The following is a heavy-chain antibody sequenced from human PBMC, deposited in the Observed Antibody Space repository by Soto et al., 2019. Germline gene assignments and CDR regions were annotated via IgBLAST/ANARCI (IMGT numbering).Heavy chain of an antibody. V-gene: IGHV3-21*01. J-gene: IGHJ5*02. CDR3: ARAKDRYCISSRCYEKGFDP. CDR1: GFTFSSYS. Sequence: GGSLRLSCAASGFTFSSYSMNWVRQAPGKGLEWVSSITSSSEYIFYADSVKGRFTISRDNAKNSLYLQMNSLRVEDTALYYCARAKDRYCISSRCYEKGFDPWGQGTLVTVSS. CDR2: ITSSSEYI. D-gene: IGHD2-2*01.